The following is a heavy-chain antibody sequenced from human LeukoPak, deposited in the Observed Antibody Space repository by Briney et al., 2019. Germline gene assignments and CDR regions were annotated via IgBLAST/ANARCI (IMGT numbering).Heavy chain of an antibody. V-gene: IGHV3-30-3*01. CDR1: GFTFSSYA. Sequence: PGGSLRLSCAASGFTFSSYAMHWVRQAPGKGLEWVAVISYDGSNKYYADSVKGRFTISRDNSKNTLYLQMNSLRAEDTAVYYCARGREVYYYDSSGSLDYWGQGTLVTVSS. CDR2: ISYDGSNK. CDR3: ARGREVYYYDSSGSLDY. D-gene: IGHD3-22*01. J-gene: IGHJ4*02.